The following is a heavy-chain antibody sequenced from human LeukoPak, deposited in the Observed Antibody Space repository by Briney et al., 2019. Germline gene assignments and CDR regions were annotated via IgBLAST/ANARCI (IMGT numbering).Heavy chain of an antibody. CDR1: GFTFSDYS. V-gene: IGHV3-48*01. J-gene: IGHJ4*02. CDR3: VRDKDWGFDF. CDR2: IRSSSTI. Sequence: PGGSLRLSCGASGFTFSDYSMNWVRQAPGKGLEWVSYIRSSSTIDYADSVKGRFTISRDNAKNSLYLQMNSLRAEDTAVYYCVRDKDWGFDFWGQGTLVTVSS. D-gene: IGHD7-27*01.